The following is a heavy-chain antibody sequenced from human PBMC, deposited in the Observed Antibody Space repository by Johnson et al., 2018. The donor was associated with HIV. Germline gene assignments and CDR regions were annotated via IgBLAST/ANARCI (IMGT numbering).Heavy chain of an antibody. CDR3: AKSPGKDNGGNSGGIDF. CDR1: GFTFSRYG. D-gene: IGHD4-23*01. Sequence: QVQLVESGGGVVQVGRSLRLSCEASGFTFSRYGMHWVSQAPGKGLEWVAVIWYDGSNKNYTESVKGRFSISRDNSKNTLYLQMNSLRAEDTATYYCAKSPGKDNGGNSGGIDFWGQGTRVTVSS. J-gene: IGHJ3*01. CDR2: IWYDGSNK. V-gene: IGHV3-33*03.